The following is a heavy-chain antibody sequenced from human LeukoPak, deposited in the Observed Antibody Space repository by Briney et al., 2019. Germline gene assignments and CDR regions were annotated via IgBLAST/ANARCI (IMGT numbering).Heavy chain of an antibody. CDR3: ARDPIVATTNYYYYGMDV. D-gene: IGHD5-12*01. V-gene: IGHV1-2*02. Sequence: GASVKVSCKASGYTFTGYYMHWVRQAPGQGLEWMGWINPNSGGTNYAQKFQGRVTMTRDTSISTAYMELSRLRSDDTAVYYCARDPIVATTNYYYYGMDVWGQGTTVTVSS. J-gene: IGHJ6*02. CDR2: INPNSGGT. CDR1: GYTFTGYY.